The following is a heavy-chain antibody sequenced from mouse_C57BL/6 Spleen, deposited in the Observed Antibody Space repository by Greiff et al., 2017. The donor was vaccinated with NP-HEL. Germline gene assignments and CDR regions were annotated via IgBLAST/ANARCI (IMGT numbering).Heavy chain of an antibody. V-gene: IGHV1-85*01. J-gene: IGHJ3*01. CDR3: AARGGGLTGPWFAY. D-gene: IGHD4-1*01. CDR2: IYPRDGST. Sequence: QVQLQQSGPELVKPGASVKLSCKASGYTFTSYDINWVKQRPGQGLEWIGWIYPRDGSTKYNEKFKGKATLTVDTSSSTAYMELHSLTSEDSAVYFCAARGGGLTGPWFAYWGQGTLVTVSA. CDR1: GYTFTSYD.